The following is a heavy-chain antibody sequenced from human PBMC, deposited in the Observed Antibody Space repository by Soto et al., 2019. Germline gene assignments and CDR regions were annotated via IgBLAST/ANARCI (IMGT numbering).Heavy chain of an antibody. D-gene: IGHD1-7*01. Sequence: QVHLVQSGAEVKKPGASVKVSCMASGYNFIAQNIHWVRQAPGLGLEWMGKMNPNSGDSDYAQEVPGRVSVTRDTDLSTFYMELTSLKSDDAAVYYCARERHLNSPSADFDLWGHGTMVIVSS. CDR1: GYNFIAQN. CDR2: MNPNSGDS. V-gene: IGHV1-2*02. CDR3: ARERHLNSPSADFDL. J-gene: IGHJ3*01.